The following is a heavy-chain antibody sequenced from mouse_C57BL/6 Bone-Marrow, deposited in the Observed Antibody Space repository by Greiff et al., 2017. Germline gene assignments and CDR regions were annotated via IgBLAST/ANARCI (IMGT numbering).Heavy chain of an antibody. CDR2: IDPSDSYT. CDR1: GYTFPSYW. Sequence: QVQLQQPGAELVRPGTSVKLSCKASGYTFPSYWLHWVKQRPGQGLEWIGVIDPSDSYTNYNQKFKGKATLTVDTSSSTAYMQLSSLTSEDSAVYYCGRTGNMDYWGQGTSVTVSS. V-gene: IGHV1-59*01. CDR3: GRTGNMDY. J-gene: IGHJ4*01.